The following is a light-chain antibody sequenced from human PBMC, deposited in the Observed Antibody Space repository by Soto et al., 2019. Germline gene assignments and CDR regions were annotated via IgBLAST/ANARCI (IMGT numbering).Light chain of an antibody. V-gene: IGLV2-14*01. Sequence: QSALTQPASVSGSPGQSITISCTGTSSDVGGYNYVSWFQHHPGKAPKLIIYEVSYRPAGVSARFAGSKSGDRASLTISGLQAEDEADYYCSSFTNTITRYAFGTGTKLTVL. J-gene: IGLJ1*01. CDR1: SSDVGGYNY. CDR2: EVS. CDR3: SSFTNTITRYA.